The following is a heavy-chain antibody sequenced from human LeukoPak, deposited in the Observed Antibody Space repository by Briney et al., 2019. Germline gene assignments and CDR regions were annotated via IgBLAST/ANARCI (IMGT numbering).Heavy chain of an antibody. J-gene: IGHJ4*02. CDR3: ARELVEIAAAATDY. D-gene: IGHD6-13*01. CDR2: ISSSSSYI. CDR1: GFTFSSYS. Sequence: GGSLRLSCAASGFTFSSYSMNWVRQAPGKGLEWVSSISSSSSYIYYADSVKGRFTISRDNAKNSLYLQMNSLRVEDTAVYYCARELVEIAAAATDYRGQGTLVTVSS. V-gene: IGHV3-21*01.